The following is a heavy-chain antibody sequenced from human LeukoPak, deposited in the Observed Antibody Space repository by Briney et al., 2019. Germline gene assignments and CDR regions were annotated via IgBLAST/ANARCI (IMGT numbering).Heavy chain of an antibody. CDR2: INPNSGGT. J-gene: IGHJ6*02. V-gene: IGHV1-2*02. CDR1: GYTFTGYY. CDR3: ATVKDSSGYYYRSADYYYYGMDV. Sequence: ASVKVSCKASGYTFTGYYMHWVRQAPGQGLEWMGWINPNSGGTNYAQKFQGRVTMTRDTSISTAYMELSRLRSDDTAVYYCATVKDSSGYYYRSADYYYYGMDVWGQGTTVTVSS. D-gene: IGHD3-22*01.